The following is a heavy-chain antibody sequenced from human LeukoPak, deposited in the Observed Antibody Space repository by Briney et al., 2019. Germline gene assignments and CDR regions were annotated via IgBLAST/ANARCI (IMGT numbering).Heavy chain of an antibody. J-gene: IGHJ5*02. V-gene: IGHV3-66*01. CDR1: GFTVSSNY. Sequence: GGSLRLSCAASGFTVSSNYMSWVRQAPGKGLEWVSVIYSGGSTYYADSVKGRFTISRDNCKNTLYLQMNSLRAEDTAVYYCARAPSPTFDPWGQGTLVTISS. CDR2: IYSGGST. CDR3: ARAPSPTFDP.